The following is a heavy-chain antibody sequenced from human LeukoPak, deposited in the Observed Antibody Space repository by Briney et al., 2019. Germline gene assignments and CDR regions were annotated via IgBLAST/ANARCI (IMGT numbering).Heavy chain of an antibody. V-gene: IGHV3-7*03. CDR3: AKERQRRFDA. Sequence: PGGSLRLSCAASRFTFSNYWMSWGRQAPGKGVEWVANIKQDGSEKYYVDSVKGRFTISRDTRKNSLYLQMNSLRTEDTALYYCAKERQRRFDAWGQGTPVTVSS. CDR1: RFTFSNYW. CDR2: IKQDGSEK. J-gene: IGHJ4*02. D-gene: IGHD5-24*01.